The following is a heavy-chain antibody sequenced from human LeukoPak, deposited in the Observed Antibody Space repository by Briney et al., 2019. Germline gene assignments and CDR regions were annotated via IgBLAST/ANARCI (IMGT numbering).Heavy chain of an antibody. J-gene: IGHJ4*02. CDR3: AKQSALYSGSYYADY. Sequence: PGGSLRHSCAASGFTFSSYAMSWVRQAPGKGLEWVSAISGSGGSTYYADSVKGRFTISRDNSKNTLYLQMNSLRAEDTAVYYCAKQSALYSGSYYADYWGQGTLVTVSS. CDR1: GFTFSSYA. V-gene: IGHV3-23*01. CDR2: ISGSGGST. D-gene: IGHD1-26*01.